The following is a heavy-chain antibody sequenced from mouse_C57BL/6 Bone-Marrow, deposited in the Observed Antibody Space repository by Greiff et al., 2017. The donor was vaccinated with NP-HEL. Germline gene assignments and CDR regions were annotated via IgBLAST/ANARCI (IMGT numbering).Heavy chain of an antibody. CDR2: ISSGSSTI. Sequence: DVKLVESGGGLVKPGGSLKLSCAASGFTFSDYGMHWVRQAPEKGLEWVAYISSGSSTIYYADTVKGRFTISRDNAKNTLFLQMTSLRSEDTVMYYCAREGSSYLYAMDYWGQGTSVTVSS. CDR1: GFTFSDYG. CDR3: AREGSSYLYAMDY. D-gene: IGHD1-1*01. V-gene: IGHV5-17*01. J-gene: IGHJ4*01.